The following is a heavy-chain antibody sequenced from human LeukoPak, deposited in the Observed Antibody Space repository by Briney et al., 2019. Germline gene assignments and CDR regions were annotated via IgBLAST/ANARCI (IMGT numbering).Heavy chain of an antibody. CDR3: AKSAAASSYFDY. D-gene: IGHD6-13*01. Sequence: PGGSLRLSCAASAFTFTIYCTHCVRQAPGKWLEWEAVIRYEGSNKNYADSGRGRFTISRDNSKNTLYLQMNSLRAEDTAVYYCAKSAAASSYFDYWGQGTLVTVSS. CDR2: IRYEGSNK. CDR1: AFTFTIYC. V-gene: IGHV3-30*02. J-gene: IGHJ4*02.